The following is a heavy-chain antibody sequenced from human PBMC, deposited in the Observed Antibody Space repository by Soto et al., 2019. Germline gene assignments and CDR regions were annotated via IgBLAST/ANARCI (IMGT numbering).Heavy chain of an antibody. V-gene: IGHV3-21*01. D-gene: IGHD6-13*01. CDR3: ARDQWQQLVAYGYYGMDV. CDR1: GFTFSSYS. Sequence: EVQLVESGGGLVKPGGSLRLSCAASGFTFSSYSMNWVRQAPGKGLEWVSSISSSSSYIYYADSVKGRFTISRDNAKNSLYLQMNSLRAEDTAVYYCARDQWQQLVAYGYYGMDVWGQGTTVTVSS. CDR2: ISSSSSYI. J-gene: IGHJ6*02.